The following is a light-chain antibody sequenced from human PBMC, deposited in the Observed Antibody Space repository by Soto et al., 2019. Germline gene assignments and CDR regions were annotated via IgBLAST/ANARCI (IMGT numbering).Light chain of an antibody. CDR2: DAS. CDR1: QSISSW. CDR3: QQYNSSPWT. V-gene: IGKV1-5*01. Sequence: DIQMTQSPSTLSASVGDRVTITCLASQSISSWLAWYQQKPGKAPKLLIYDASSLQSAVPSRFSGSGSGTEFTLTISSLQPDDFATYYCQQYNSSPWTFGQGTKVDIK. J-gene: IGKJ1*01.